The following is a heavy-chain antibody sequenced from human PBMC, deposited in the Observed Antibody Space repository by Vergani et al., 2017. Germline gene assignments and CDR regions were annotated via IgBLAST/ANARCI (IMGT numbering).Heavy chain of an antibody. D-gene: IGHD3-16*02. J-gene: IGHJ6*03. CDR1: VFSLDDYRRR. CDR3: VRISSYHYLYTYFYFMDL. CDR2: ILSTDEE. V-gene: IGHV2-26*02. Sequence: QVILKESGPVRVRPPETLTLTCTVSVFSLDDYRRRVTWVRQSPGKALEWLAHILSTDEEFYSPSLQSRLMISRDTSRSQVVLTMTNMVPADTGTYFCVRISSYHYLYTYFYFMDLWGKGTAVTVSS.